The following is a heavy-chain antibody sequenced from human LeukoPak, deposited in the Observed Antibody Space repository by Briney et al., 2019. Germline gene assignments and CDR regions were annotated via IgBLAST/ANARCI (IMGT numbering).Heavy chain of an antibody. J-gene: IGHJ5*02. V-gene: IGHV5-51*01. CDR1: GYSFTSYW. CDR3: ARQQGTPMVRGVVNWFDP. D-gene: IGHD3-10*01. CDR2: IYPGDSDT. Sequence: GESLKISCKGSGYSFTSYWIGRVRQMPGKGLEWMGIIYPGDSDTRYSPSFQGQVTISADKSISTAYLQWSSLKASDTAMYYCARQQGTPMVRGVVNWFDPWGQGTLVTVSS.